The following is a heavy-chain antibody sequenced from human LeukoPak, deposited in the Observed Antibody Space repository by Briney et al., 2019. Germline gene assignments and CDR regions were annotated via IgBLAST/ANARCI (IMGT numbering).Heavy chain of an antibody. CDR2: MQSTGNS. V-gene: IGHV4-59*01. J-gene: IGHJ4*02. CDR1: GDSISTYH. Sequence: PSETLSLTRTVSGDSISTYHWNWIRKPPGKGLEWIGYMQSTGNSNYNPSLKNRVNIFVDMSKNHFVLNLRSVTAADTAVYYCARDKRHSYGRYFDPWGQGMLVTVSS. D-gene: IGHD5-18*01. CDR3: ARDKRHSYGRYFDP.